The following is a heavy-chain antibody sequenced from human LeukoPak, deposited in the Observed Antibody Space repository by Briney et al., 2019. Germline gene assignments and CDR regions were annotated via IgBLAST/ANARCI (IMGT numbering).Heavy chain of an antibody. J-gene: IGHJ4*02. CDR3: AKSLEFVSSSTGFDY. D-gene: IGHD6-6*01. CDR2: IKQDGSEK. V-gene: IGHV3-7*03. CDR1: GFTFSSYW. Sequence: GGSLRLSCAASGFTFSSYWMSWVRQAPGKGLEWVANIKQDGSEKYYVDSVKGRFTISRDNAKNSLYLQMNSLRAEDMALYYCAKSLEFVSSSTGFDYWGQGTLVTVSS.